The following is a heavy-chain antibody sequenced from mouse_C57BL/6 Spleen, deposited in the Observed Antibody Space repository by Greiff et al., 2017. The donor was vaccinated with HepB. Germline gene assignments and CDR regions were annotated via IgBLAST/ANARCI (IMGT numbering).Heavy chain of an antibody. CDR1: GYSFTGYY. J-gene: IGHJ2*01. CDR2: INPSTGGT. Sequence: EVQLQESGPELVKPGASVKISCKASGYSFTGYYMNWVKQSPEKSLEWIGEINPSTGGTTYNQKFKAKATLTVDKSSSTAYMQLKSLTSEDSAVYYCARWYYDGYYSYYFDYWGQGTTLTVSS. V-gene: IGHV1-42*01. D-gene: IGHD2-3*01. CDR3: ARWYYDGYYSYYFDY.